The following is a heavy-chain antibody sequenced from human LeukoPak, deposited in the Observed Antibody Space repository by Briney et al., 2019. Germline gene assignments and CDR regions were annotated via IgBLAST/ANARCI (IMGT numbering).Heavy chain of an antibody. V-gene: IGHV1-8*01. CDR1: GYTFTSYD. CDR2: MNPNSGNT. J-gene: IGHJ4*02. Sequence: GASVKVSCKASGYTFTSYDINWVRQATGQGLEWMGWMNPNSGNTGYAQKFQGRVTMTRNTSISTAYMELRSLRSDDTAVYYCARKNGDYGDYFDYWGQGTLVTVSS. CDR3: ARKNGDYGDYFDY. D-gene: IGHD4-17*01.